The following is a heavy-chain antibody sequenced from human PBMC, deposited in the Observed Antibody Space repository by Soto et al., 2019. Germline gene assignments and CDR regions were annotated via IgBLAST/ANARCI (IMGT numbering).Heavy chain of an antibody. CDR1: GGTFSSYA. D-gene: IGHD2-2*01. V-gene: IGHV1-69*06. CDR2: IIPIFGTA. J-gene: IGHJ6*02. Sequence: QVQLVQSGAEVKKPGSSVKVSCKASGGTFSSYAISWVRQAPGQGLEWMGGIIPIFGTANYAQKFQGRVTITADKSTSTAYLELSSLRSEDTAVYYCALGYCSSTSCYGDLHYYYGMDVWGQGTTVTVSS. CDR3: ALGYCSSTSCYGDLHYYYGMDV.